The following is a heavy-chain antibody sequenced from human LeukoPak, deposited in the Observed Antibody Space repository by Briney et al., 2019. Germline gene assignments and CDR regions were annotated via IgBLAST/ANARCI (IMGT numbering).Heavy chain of an antibody. CDR3: AREARGMVDY. CDR1: GFTFDDYY. V-gene: IGHV3-20*01. D-gene: IGHD3-10*01. J-gene: IGHJ4*02. CDR2: INWNGGST. Sequence: GGSLRLSCAASGFTFDDYYMSWVRQAPGKGLQWVSGINWNGGSTGYADSVKGGFTISRDNAKNSLYLQMNSLRAEDTALDHCAREARGMVDYWGQGTLVTVSS.